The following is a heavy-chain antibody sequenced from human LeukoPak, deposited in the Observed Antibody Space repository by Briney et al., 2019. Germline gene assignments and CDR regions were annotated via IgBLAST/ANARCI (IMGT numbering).Heavy chain of an antibody. J-gene: IGHJ4*02. D-gene: IGHD2-21*01. V-gene: IGHV3-74*01. CDR1: GFTFSSYW. CDR3: GTDMVKGY. CDR2: INSDGSST. Sequence: GGSLRLSGAVSGFTFSSYWMHWVRQAPGKGLVWVSRINSDGSSTNYADSVKGRFTISRDNAKNALYLQMNSLRAEDAAVYYCGTDMVKGYWGQGTLLTVAS.